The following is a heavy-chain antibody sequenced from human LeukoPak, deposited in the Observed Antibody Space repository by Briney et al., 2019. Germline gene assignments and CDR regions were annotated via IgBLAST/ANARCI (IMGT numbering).Heavy chain of an antibody. D-gene: IGHD3-3*01. V-gene: IGHV3-21*01. CDR2: ISSSSSYI. Sequence: GGSLRLSCAASGFTFSSYSMNWVRQAPGKGLEWVSSISSSSSYIYYADSVKGRFTISRDNAKNSLYLQMNNLRAEDTAVYYCASSLYYDFWSGYYTALDYWGQGTLVTVSS. CDR1: GFTFSSYS. CDR3: ASSLYYDFWSGYYTALDY. J-gene: IGHJ4*02.